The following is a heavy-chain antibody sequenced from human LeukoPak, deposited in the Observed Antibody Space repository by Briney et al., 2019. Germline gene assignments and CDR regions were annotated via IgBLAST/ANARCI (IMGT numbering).Heavy chain of an antibody. CDR1: GYTFTSYG. Sequence: ASVKVSCKASGYTFTSYGINWVRQATGQGLEWMGWMSPNSGNTGYAQKFQGRVTITRNTSISTAYMELSSLRSEDTAVYYCARARPFMITFGGVIVPSYMDVWGKGTTVTVSS. J-gene: IGHJ6*03. CDR2: MSPNSGNT. D-gene: IGHD3-16*02. CDR3: ARARPFMITFGGVIVPSYMDV. V-gene: IGHV1-8*03.